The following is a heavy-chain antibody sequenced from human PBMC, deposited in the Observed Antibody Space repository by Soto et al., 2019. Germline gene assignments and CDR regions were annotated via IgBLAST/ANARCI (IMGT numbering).Heavy chain of an antibody. Sequence: GGSLRLSCAASGFTFSSYAMSWVRQAPGKGLEWVSAISGSGGSTYYADSVKGRFTISRDNSKNTLYLQMNSLRAEDTAVYYCAKDVLRYFDPKGGFDYWGQGTLVTVSS. J-gene: IGHJ4*02. CDR1: GFTFSSYA. V-gene: IGHV3-23*01. CDR3: AKDVLRYFDPKGGFDY. CDR2: ISGSGGST. D-gene: IGHD3-9*01.